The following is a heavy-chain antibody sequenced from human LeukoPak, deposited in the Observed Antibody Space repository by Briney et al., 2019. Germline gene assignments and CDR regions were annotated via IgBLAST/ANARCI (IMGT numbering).Heavy chain of an antibody. Sequence: ASVKVSCKVSGYTLTELSMHWVRQAPGKGLEWMGGFDPEDGETIYAQKFQGRVTMTEDTSTDTAYMELSSLRSEDTAVYYCARANYGSGTRWFDPWGQGTLVIVSS. V-gene: IGHV1-24*01. J-gene: IGHJ5*02. CDR2: FDPEDGET. D-gene: IGHD3-10*01. CDR1: GYTLTELS. CDR3: ARANYGSGTRWFDP.